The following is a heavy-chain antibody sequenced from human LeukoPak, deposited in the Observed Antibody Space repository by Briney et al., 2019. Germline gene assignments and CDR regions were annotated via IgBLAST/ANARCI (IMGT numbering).Heavy chain of an antibody. CDR1: GGSISSYY. J-gene: IGHJ4*02. D-gene: IGHD1-26*01. CDR3: AREDSGSHREFDY. Sequence: SETLSLTCTVSGGSISSYYWSWIRQPAGKGLEWIGRIYTSGSTNYNASLKSRVSMSVDTSKNQFSLKLSSVTAADTAVFYCAREDSGSHREFDYWGQGTLVTVSS. V-gene: IGHV4-4*07. CDR2: IYTSGST.